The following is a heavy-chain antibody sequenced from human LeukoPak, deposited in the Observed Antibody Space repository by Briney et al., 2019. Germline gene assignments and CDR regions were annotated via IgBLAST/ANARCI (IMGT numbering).Heavy chain of an antibody. CDR3: ARGVDYVWGSYRPLDAFDI. CDR2: INHSGST. J-gene: IGHJ3*02. V-gene: IGHV4-34*01. CDR1: GGSFSGYY. Sequence: SETLSLTCAVYGGSFSGYYWSWIRQPPGKGLEWIGEINHSGSTNYNPSLKSRVTISVDTSKNQFSLKLSSVTAADTAVYYCARGVDYVWGSYRPLDAFDIWGQGTMVTVSS. D-gene: IGHD3-16*02.